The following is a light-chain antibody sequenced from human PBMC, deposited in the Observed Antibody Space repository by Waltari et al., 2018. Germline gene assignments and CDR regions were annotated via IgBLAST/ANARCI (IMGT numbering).Light chain of an antibody. J-gene: IGKJ1*01. CDR3: QQSYSTPWT. CDR2: AAS. Sequence: DIQMIQSPSSLSASVGDRVTISCRASPGIGDFLAWYQQKPGKVPKFLIYAASTLQSGVPSRFSGSGSGTDFTLTISSLQPEDFATYYCQQSYSTPWTFGQGTKVEIK. V-gene: IGKV1-27*01. CDR1: PGIGDF.